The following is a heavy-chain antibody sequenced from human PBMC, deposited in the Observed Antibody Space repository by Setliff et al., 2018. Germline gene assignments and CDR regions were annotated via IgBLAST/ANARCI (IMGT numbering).Heavy chain of an antibody. Sequence: ASVKVSCKASGYIFAGYCMHWVRQTPGHGLEWMGWISGSSGDASYAQKFQGRVIITLDTLTTTAYMELRSLRSDDTAVYYCARDSRIRFTKEEGGAYYYGMDVWGQGTTVTVSS. V-gene: IGHV1-2*02. CDR1: GYIFAGYC. CDR3: ARDSRIRFTKEEGGAYYYGMDV. CDR2: ISGSSGDA. J-gene: IGHJ6*02. D-gene: IGHD2-8*01.